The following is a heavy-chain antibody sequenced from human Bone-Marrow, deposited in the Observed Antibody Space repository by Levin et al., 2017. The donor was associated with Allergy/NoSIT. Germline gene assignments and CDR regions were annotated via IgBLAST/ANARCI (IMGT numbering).Heavy chain of an antibody. J-gene: IGHJ5*02. CDR2: ISAYNGNT. D-gene: IGHD3-22*01. Sequence: GASVKVSCKASGYTFTSYGISWVRQAPGQGLEWMGWISAYNGNTNYAQKLQGRVTMTTDTSTSTAYMELRSLRSDDTAVYYCARDFGVYDSSGYDLWWFDPWGQGTLVTVSS. CDR3: ARDFGVYDSSGYDLWWFDP. V-gene: IGHV1-18*01. CDR1: GYTFTSYG.